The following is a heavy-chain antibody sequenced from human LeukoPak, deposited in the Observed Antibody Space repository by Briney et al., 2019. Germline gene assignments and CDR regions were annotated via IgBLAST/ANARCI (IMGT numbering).Heavy chain of an antibody. CDR3: ARAFGGVVDY. CDR1: GGSFSGYY. CDR2: INHSGGT. V-gene: IGHV4-34*01. J-gene: IGHJ4*02. D-gene: IGHD3-16*01. Sequence: SQTLSLTCAVYGGSFSGYYWSWIRQPPGKGLEWIGEINHSGGTNYNPSLKSRVTISVDTSKNQFSLKLSSVTAADTAVYYCARAFGGVVDYWGQGTLVTVSS.